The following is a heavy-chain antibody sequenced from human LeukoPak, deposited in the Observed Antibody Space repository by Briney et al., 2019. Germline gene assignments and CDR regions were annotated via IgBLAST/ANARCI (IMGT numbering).Heavy chain of an antibody. D-gene: IGHD3-10*01. CDR2: ISNSGTSV. CDR1: GFTFSSYE. J-gene: IGHJ6*02. CDR3: AGETLSITYHGSGRRSYSYYGMDV. Sequence: GGSLRLSCAASGFTFSSYEMNWVRQAPGRGLEWVSYISNSGTSVYYADSVKDRFTLSRENAKNSLYLQMNSLRDQDTAVYYCAGETLSITYHGSGRRSYSYYGMDVWGQGTTVTVS. V-gene: IGHV3-48*03.